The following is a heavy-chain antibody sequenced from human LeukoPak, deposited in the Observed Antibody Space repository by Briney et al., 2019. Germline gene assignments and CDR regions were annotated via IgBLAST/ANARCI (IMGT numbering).Heavy chain of an antibody. CDR1: GFTFSSYS. CDR3: ARDLRSYYYDSSGYSDY. D-gene: IGHD3-22*01. V-gene: IGHV3-21*01. CDR2: ISSSSSYI. Sequence: GGSLRLSRAASGFTFSSYSMNWVRQAPGKGLEWVSSISSSSSYIYYADSVKGRFTISRDNAKNSQYLQMNSLRAEDTAVYYCARDLRSYYYDSSGYSDYWGQGTLVTVSS. J-gene: IGHJ4*02.